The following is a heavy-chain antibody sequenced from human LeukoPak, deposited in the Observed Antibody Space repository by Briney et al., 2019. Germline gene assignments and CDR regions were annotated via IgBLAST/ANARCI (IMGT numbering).Heavy chain of an antibody. CDR3: ATEGCRRDAACYRGAFDI. D-gene: IGHD2-15*01. V-gene: IGHV3-30-3*01. CDR1: GFTFSSYA. J-gene: IGHJ3*02. CDR2: ISYDGSNK. Sequence: PGGSLRLSCAASGFTFSSYAMHWVRQAPGKGLEWVAVISYDGSNKYYADSVKGRFTISRDNSKNTLYLQMNSLRAEDTAVYYWATEGCRRDAACYRGAFDIGGQGKMVTVSS.